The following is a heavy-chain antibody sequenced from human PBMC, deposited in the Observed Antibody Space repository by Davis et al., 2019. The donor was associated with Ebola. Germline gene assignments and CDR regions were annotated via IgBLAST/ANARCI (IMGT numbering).Heavy chain of an antibody. V-gene: IGHV3-30*18. CDR1: GFTFSSYG. CDR2: ISYDGSNK. D-gene: IGHD2-15*01. Sequence: GESLKISCAASGFTFSSYGMHWVRQAPGKGLEWVAVISYDGSNKYYADSVKGRFTISRDNSKNTLYLQMNSLRAEDTAVYYCAKRGYCSGGSCYSHWGQGTLVTVSS. CDR3: AKRGYCSGGSCYSH. J-gene: IGHJ4*02.